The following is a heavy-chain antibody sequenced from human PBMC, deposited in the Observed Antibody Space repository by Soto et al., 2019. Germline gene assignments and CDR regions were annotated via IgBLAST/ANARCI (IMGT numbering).Heavy chain of an antibody. Sequence: ASVKVSCKASGYTFTSYGISWVRQAPGQGLEWMGWISAYNGNTNYAQKLQGRVTMTTDTSTSTAYMELRSLRSDDTAVYYCARVMSITGTTYYFDYWGQGTLVTVSS. D-gene: IGHD1-20*01. CDR3: ARVMSITGTTYYFDY. V-gene: IGHV1-18*01. CDR2: ISAYNGNT. J-gene: IGHJ4*02. CDR1: GYTFTSYG.